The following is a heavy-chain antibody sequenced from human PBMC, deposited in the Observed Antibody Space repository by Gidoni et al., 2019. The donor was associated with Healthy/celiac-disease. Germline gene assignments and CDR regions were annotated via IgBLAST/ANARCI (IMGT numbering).Heavy chain of an antibody. CDR2: ISSSSSTI. D-gene: IGHD6-13*01. CDR1: VFPFGSYR. CDR3: ARVGKDSSSWYPRPYYFDY. J-gene: IGHJ4*02. Sequence: EVQLVESVGGLVQPGGSLRLSCAASVFPFGSYRLNWVRQAPGKGLEWVSYISSSSSTIYYADSVKGRFTISRDNAKNSLYLQMNSLRDEDTAVYYCARVGKDSSSWYPRPYYFDYWGQGTLVTVSS. V-gene: IGHV3-48*02.